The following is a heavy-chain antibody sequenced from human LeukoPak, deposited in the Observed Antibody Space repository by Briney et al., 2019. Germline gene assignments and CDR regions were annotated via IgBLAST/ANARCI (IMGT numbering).Heavy chain of an antibody. V-gene: IGHV3-53*01. CDR3: ARGGPTVTTPIDY. CDR1: GFTVSSNY. D-gene: IGHD4-17*01. CDR2: IYSGSST. Sequence: GGSLRLSCAASGFTVSSNYMSWVRQAPGKGLEWVSVIYSGSSTYYADSVKGRFTISRDNSKNTLYLQMNSLRAEDTAVCYCARGGPTVTTPIDYWGQGTLVTVSS. J-gene: IGHJ4*02.